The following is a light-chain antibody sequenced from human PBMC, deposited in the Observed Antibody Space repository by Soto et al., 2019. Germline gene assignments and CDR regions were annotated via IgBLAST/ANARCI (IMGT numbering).Light chain of an antibody. CDR3: ATWADSLKTYV. CDR2: SDN. CDR1: SSTIAGNT. V-gene: IGLV1-44*01. Sequence: QSVLTQPPSASGTPGQRVTISCSGSSSTIAGNTVNWFQQLPGTAPKLLIYSDNHRPSGVPDRFSGSKSGTSASLALSGLQSEDEADSDCATWADSLKTYVFGAGTKLTVL. J-gene: IGLJ1*01.